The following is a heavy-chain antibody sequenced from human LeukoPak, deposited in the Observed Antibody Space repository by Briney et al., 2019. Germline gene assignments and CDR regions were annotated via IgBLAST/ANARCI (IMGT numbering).Heavy chain of an antibody. Sequence: GGSLRLSCAASGFTFNTYTMNWVRQAPGKGLEWVSAISGSGGSTYYADSVKGRFTISRDNSKNTLYLQMNSLRAEDTAVYYCAKDLDGTVTSTIRWGQGTLVTVSS. V-gene: IGHV3-23*01. CDR2: ISGSGGST. CDR1: GFTFNTYT. CDR3: AKDLDGTVTSTIR. D-gene: IGHD4-11*01. J-gene: IGHJ4*02.